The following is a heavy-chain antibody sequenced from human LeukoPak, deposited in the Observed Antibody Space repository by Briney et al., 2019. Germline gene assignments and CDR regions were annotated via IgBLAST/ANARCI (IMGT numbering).Heavy chain of an antibody. Sequence: RTGGSLRLSCAASGFTFSSYAMSWVRQAPGKGLEWVSAISGSGGSTHYADSVKGRFTISRDNSKNTLYLQMNSLRAEDTAVYYCANPPLEIVPAARVSFDYWGQGTLVTVSS. J-gene: IGHJ4*02. CDR2: ISGSGGST. D-gene: IGHD2-2*01. CDR1: GFTFSSYA. CDR3: ANPPLEIVPAARVSFDY. V-gene: IGHV3-23*01.